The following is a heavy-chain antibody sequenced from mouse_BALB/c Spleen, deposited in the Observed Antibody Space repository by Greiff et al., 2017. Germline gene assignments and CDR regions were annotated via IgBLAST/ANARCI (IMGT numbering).Heavy chain of an antibody. V-gene: IGHV1-18*01. Sequence: EVQLQESGPELVKPGASVKIPCKASGYTFTDYNMDWVQQSHGKSLEWIGDINPNNGGTIYNQKFKGKATLTVDKSSSTAYMELRSLTSEDTAVYYCARSGGSTMISFAYWGQGTLGTVSA. CDR3: ARSGGSTMISFAY. J-gene: IGHJ3*01. CDR1: GYTFTDYN. CDR2: INPNNGGT. D-gene: IGHD2-4*01.